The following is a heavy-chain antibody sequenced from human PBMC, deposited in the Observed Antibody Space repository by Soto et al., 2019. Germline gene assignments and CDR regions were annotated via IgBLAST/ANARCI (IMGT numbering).Heavy chain of an antibody. Sequence: GGSMRLSCAASGFTFSNYAIHWVRQAPGKGLEWVAVIASDGKDKRYADSVKGRFTISRDNSKNTVYLQMNSLRGEDTAVYYCAKDGAIAAADYFFDYWGQGSLVTVSS. D-gene: IGHD6-13*01. J-gene: IGHJ4*02. V-gene: IGHV3-30*18. CDR1: GFTFSNYA. CDR3: AKDGAIAAADYFFDY. CDR2: IASDGKDK.